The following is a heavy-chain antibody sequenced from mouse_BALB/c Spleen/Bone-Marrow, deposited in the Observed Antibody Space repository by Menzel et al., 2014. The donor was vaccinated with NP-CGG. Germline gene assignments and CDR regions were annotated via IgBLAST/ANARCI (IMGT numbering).Heavy chain of an antibody. J-gene: IGHJ4*01. CDR1: GYTFTRYT. V-gene: IGHV1-4*01. D-gene: IGHD1-1*01. CDR2: IIPSSGYT. Sequence: QVQLKHSGAELARPGASVKMSCQASGYTFTRYTMHWEKQRPGQGLEWIGYIIPSSGYTNYNQKFEDKATLTADKSSSTAYMQLSSLTSEDSAVYYCTIRYYAMDYWGQGTSVTVSS. CDR3: TIRYYAMDY.